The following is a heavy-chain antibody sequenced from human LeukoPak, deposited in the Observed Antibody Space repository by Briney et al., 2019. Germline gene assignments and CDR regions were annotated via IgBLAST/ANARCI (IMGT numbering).Heavy chain of an antibody. CDR1: GFTFSSYG. J-gene: IGHJ4*02. CDR2: IWYDGSNK. Sequence: GGSLRLSCAASGFTFSSYGMHWVRQAPGKGLEWVAVIWYDGSNKYYADSVKGRFTISRGNSKNTLYLQMNSLRAEDTAVYYCARSTTYYYDSSGFDYWGQGTLVTVSS. V-gene: IGHV3-33*01. CDR3: ARSTTYYYDSSGFDY. D-gene: IGHD3-22*01.